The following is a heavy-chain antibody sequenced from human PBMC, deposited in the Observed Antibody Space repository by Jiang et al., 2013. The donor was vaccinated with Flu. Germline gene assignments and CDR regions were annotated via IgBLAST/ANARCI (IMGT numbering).Heavy chain of an antibody. CDR3: AKSLRDYGSGSLFDY. V-gene: IGHV3-23*01. D-gene: IGHD3-10*01. CDR1: GFTFSSYA. Sequence: QLLESGGGLAQPGGSLRFSCAASGFTFSSYAMSWVRQAPGKGLECVSVISGSGSGTYYADSVKGRFTISRDNSKNTLYLQMDSLRAEDTAVYYCAKSLRDYGSGSLFDYWGQGTLVTVSS. J-gene: IGHJ4*02. CDR2: ISGSGSGT.